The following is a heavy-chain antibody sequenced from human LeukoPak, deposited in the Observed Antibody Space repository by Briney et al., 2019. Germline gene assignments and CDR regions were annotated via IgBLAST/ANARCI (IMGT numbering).Heavy chain of an antibody. V-gene: IGHV3-72*01. CDR1: GFTFTDFF. Sequence: GGSLSLSCAASGFTFTDFFMDWVRLTPGKGLEWIGRSRNKARSYSAEYAASVQGRFTISRDESKNSLYLQMNSLKTEDTAVYYSSRVVSVAGSDYLDYWGQGTLVTVSS. J-gene: IGHJ4*02. D-gene: IGHD6-19*01. CDR3: SRVVSVAGSDYLDY. CDR2: SRNKARSYSA.